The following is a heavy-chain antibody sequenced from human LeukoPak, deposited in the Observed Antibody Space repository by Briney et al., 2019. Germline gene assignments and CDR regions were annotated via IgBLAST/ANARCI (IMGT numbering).Heavy chain of an antibody. CDR1: GFRFSDYY. CDR3: ARDQDEGGTFDY. V-gene: IGHV3-11*05. D-gene: IGHD3-16*01. J-gene: IGHJ4*02. CDR2: ISSSGDST. Sequence: GGSLRLSCAASGFRFSDYYMSWIRQAPGKGLEWVSYISSSGDSTNYADSVKGRFTISRDNAKNALYLQMNSLRAEDTAVYYCARDQDEGGTFDYWGQGTLVTVSS.